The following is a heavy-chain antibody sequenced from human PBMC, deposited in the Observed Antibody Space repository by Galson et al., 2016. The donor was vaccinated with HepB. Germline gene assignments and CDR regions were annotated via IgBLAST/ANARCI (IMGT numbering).Heavy chain of an antibody. D-gene: IGHD5-18*01. CDR1: GYTFNAYY. CDR2: IDPNSGGT. CDR3: ARQYNYEYSQKCFDL. J-gene: IGHJ4*02. V-gene: IGHV1-2*04. Sequence: SVKVSCKASGYTFNAYYMHWVRQAPGQGFEWMGWIDPNSGGTNYAQKFQGWVTMTRDTSISTAYMELSRLRSDDTAVYYCARQYNYEYSQKCFDLWGQETLVTVSS.